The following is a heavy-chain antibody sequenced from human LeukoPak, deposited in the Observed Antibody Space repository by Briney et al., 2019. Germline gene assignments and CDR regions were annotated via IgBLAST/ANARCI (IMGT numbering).Heavy chain of an antibody. CDR1: GASINSDY. CDR2: IFASGST. CDR3: ARGWAPRGEKSSFAS. D-gene: IGHD3-10*01. Sequence: PSDTLSLTCTVSGASINSDYWTWVRQVAGKGLEGIGRIFASGSTNYNPYLRSRITMSVDTSKNQFSLDLSSVTAADTSVYYCARGWAPRGEKSSFASWGQGTLVTVSS. V-gene: IGHV4-4*07. J-gene: IGHJ4*02.